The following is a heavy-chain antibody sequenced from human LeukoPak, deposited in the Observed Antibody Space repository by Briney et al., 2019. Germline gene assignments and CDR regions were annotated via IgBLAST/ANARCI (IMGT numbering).Heavy chain of an antibody. V-gene: IGHV1-2*02. CDR2: INPNSGGT. D-gene: IGHD3-3*01. CDR3: ARDYSQYYDFWSGYSDNFDY. J-gene: IGHJ4*02. CDR1: GYTFIGYY. Sequence: ASVKVSCKASGYTFIGYYMHWVRQAPGQGLEWMGWINPNSGGTNYAQKFQGRVTMTRDTSISTAYMELSRLRSDDTAVYYCARDYSQYYDFWSGYSDNFDYWGQGTLVTVSS.